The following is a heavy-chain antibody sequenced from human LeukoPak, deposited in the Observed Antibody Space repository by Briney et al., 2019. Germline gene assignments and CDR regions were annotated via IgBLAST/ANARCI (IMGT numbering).Heavy chain of an antibody. D-gene: IGHD6-19*01. J-gene: IGHJ4*02. CDR3: AKDIGSGWLFDY. CDR1: GFTFSSYW. Sequence: GGSLRLSCAASGFTFSSYWMNWVRQAPGKGLEWVANIKPDGGETYYVDSVKGRFTISRDNSKNTLYLQMNSLRAEDTAVYYCAKDIGSGWLFDYWGQGTLVTVSS. V-gene: IGHV3-7*01. CDR2: IKPDGGET.